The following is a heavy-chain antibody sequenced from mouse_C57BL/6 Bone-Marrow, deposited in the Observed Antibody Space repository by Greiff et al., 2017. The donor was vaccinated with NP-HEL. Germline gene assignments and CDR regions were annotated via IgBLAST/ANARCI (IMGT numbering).Heavy chain of an antibody. Sequence: EVQGVESGGGLVQPGGSLKLSCAASGFTFSDYYMYWVRQTPEKRLEWVAYISNGGGSTYYPDTVKGRFTISRDNAKNTLYLQMSRLKSEDTAMYYCARREFITSYYYAMDYWGQGTSVTVSS. CDR2: ISNGGGST. J-gene: IGHJ4*01. CDR1: GFTFSDYY. V-gene: IGHV5-12*01. CDR3: ARREFITSYYYAMDY. D-gene: IGHD1-1*01.